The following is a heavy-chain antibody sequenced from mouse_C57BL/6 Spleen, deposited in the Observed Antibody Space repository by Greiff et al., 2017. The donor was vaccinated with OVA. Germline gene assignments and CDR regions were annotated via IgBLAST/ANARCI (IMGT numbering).Heavy chain of an antibody. CDR3: ARRYDYDNYFDY. D-gene: IGHD2-4*01. CDR2: ISSGSSTI. CDR1: GFTFSDYG. J-gene: IGHJ2*01. V-gene: IGHV5-17*01. Sequence: EVKLMESGGGLVKPGGSLKLSCAASGFTFSDYGMHWVRQAPEKGLEWVAYISSGSSTIYYADTVKGRFTISRDNAKNTLFLQMTSLRSEDTAMYYCARRYDYDNYFDYWGQGTTLTVSS.